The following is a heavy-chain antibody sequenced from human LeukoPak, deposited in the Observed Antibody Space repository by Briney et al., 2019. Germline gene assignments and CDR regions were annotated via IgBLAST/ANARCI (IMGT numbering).Heavy chain of an antibody. Sequence: SETLSLTCIVSGGAISSYYWSWIRQPPGKRLEWIGYVYYSGNTNYNPSLKSRVTISIDTSKNQFSLKLSSVTAADTAVYYCARVGNGHFGYWGQGTLVTVSS. CDR2: VYYSGNT. D-gene: IGHD2-8*01. V-gene: IGHV4-59*01. CDR3: ARVGNGHFGY. J-gene: IGHJ4*02. CDR1: GGAISSYY.